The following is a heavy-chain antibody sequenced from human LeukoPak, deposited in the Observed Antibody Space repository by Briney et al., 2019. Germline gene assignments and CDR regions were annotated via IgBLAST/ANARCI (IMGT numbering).Heavy chain of an antibody. D-gene: IGHD3-3*01. Sequence: GGSLRLPCAASGFTFSSYSMNWVRQAPGKGLEWVSSISSSSSYIYYADSVKGRFTISRDNAKNSLYLQMNSLRAEDTAVYYCAREATYYDFWSGHWFDPWGQGTLVTVSS. CDR3: AREATYYDFWSGHWFDP. CDR1: GFTFSSYS. J-gene: IGHJ5*02. CDR2: ISSSSSYI. V-gene: IGHV3-21*01.